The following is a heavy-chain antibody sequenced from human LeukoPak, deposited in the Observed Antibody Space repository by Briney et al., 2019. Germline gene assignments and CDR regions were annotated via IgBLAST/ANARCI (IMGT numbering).Heavy chain of an antibody. Sequence: GGSLRLSCAASGFTFSSYSMNWVRQAPGKGLEWVSSISSSSSYIYYADSVKGRFTISRDNAKNSLYLQMNSLRAEDTAVYYCARDRPSSSFYSHGMDVWGQGTTVTVSS. CDR3: ARDRPSSSFYSHGMDV. CDR1: GFTFSSYS. V-gene: IGHV3-21*01. CDR2: ISSSSSYI. J-gene: IGHJ6*02. D-gene: IGHD6-13*01.